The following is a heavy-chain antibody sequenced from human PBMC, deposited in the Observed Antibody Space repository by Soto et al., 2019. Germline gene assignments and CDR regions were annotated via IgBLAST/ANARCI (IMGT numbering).Heavy chain of an antibody. CDR1: GGSISSSSYY. CDR2: IYYSGST. D-gene: IGHD5-18*01. J-gene: IGHJ6*02. CDR3: ACIFSGGYGYGFYYYGMDV. Sequence: SETLSLACTVSGGSISSSSYYWGWIRQPPGKGLEWIGSIYYSGSTYYNPSLKSRVTISVDTSKNQFSLKLSSVTAADTAVYYCACIFSGGYGYGFYYYGMDVWGQGTTVTVSS. V-gene: IGHV4-39*01.